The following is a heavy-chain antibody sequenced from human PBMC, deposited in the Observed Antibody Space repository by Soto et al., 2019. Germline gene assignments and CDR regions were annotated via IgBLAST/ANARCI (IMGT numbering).Heavy chain of an antibody. Sequence: LSLTCTVSGGSIRHYYWSWIRQSPGKRLEWIGYAYYSGSTDYNPSLKSRVTMSVDTSKNQVSLKLNSVTTADTAVYYCARDRSTYGGGGTGEVKENWFDPWGPGTLVTVSS. CDR1: GGSIRHYY. V-gene: IGHV4-59*01. D-gene: IGHD2-8*01. CDR2: AYYSGST. J-gene: IGHJ5*02. CDR3: ARDRSTYGGGGTGEVKENWFDP.